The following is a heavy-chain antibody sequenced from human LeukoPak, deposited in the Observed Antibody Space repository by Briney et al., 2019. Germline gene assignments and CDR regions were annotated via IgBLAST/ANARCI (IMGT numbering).Heavy chain of an antibody. CDR3: AKEDIGYDFDY. J-gene: IGHJ4*02. D-gene: IGHD2-2*01. CDR1: GFTSSSYS. CDR2: ISDNGDRK. V-gene: IGHV3-30*18. Sequence: GGSLRLSCAASGFTSSSYSMNWVRQAPGKGLEWVAVISDNGDRKYYAGSVKGRFTISRDNSRDTLYLQMNSLRAEDTTMYYCAKEDIGYDFDYWGQGTLVTVSS.